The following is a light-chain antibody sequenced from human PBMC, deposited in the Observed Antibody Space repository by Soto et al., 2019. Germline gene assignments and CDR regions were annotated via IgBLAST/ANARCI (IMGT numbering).Light chain of an antibody. CDR1: QRVLYSSNNKNY. Sequence: DIVMNQSPDSLAVSLGERATINCKSSQRVLYSSNNKNYLAWYQQKPGQPPKLLIYWASTRESGVPDRFSGSGSGTDFTLTIISLQAEDVAVYYCQQYCRPWTFGQGTKVEI. J-gene: IGKJ1*01. CDR2: WAS. CDR3: QQYCRPWT. V-gene: IGKV4-1*01.